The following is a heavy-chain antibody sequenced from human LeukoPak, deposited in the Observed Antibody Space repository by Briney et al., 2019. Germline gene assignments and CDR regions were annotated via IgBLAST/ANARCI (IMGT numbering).Heavy chain of an antibody. D-gene: IGHD5-18*01. CDR1: GGSISSSSYY. J-gene: IGHJ6*03. CDR3: ARDLRYSYGSRYYYYMDV. Sequence: SETLSLTCTVSGGSISSSSYYWGWIRQPPGKGLEWIGSIYYSGSTYYNPSLKSRVTISVDTSKNQFSLKLSSVTAADTAVYYCARDLRYSYGSRYYYYMDVWGKGTTVTVSS. V-gene: IGHV4-39*07. CDR2: IYYSGST.